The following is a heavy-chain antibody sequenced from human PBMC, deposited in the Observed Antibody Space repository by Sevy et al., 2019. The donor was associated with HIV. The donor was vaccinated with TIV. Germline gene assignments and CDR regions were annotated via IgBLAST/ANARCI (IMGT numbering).Heavy chain of an antibody. J-gene: IGHJ6*02. CDR3: ARDSRGYSGYEVYYYYYGMDV. CDR1: GGSISSYY. D-gene: IGHD5-12*01. CDR2: IYTSGST. V-gene: IGHV4-4*07. Sequence: SETLSLTCTVSGGSISSYYWSWIRQPAGKGLEWIGRIYTSGSTNYNPSLKSRVTMSVDTSKNQFSLKLSSVTAADTAVYYCARDSRGYSGYEVYYYYYGMDVWGQGTTVTVSS.